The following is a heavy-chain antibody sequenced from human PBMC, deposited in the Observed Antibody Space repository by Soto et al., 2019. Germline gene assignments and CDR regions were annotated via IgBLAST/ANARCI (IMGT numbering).Heavy chain of an antibody. V-gene: IGHV4-30-2*01. D-gene: IGHD3-10*01. Sequence: KPSETLSLTCAVSGGSISSGGYSWSWIRQPPGKGLEWIGYIYHSGSTYYNPSLKSRVTISVDRSKNQFSLKLSSVTAADTAVYYCARGLGDGSGKTYYYYYGMDVWGQGTTVTVSS. J-gene: IGHJ6*02. CDR3: ARGLGDGSGKTYYYYYGMDV. CDR2: IYHSGST. CDR1: GGSISSGGYS.